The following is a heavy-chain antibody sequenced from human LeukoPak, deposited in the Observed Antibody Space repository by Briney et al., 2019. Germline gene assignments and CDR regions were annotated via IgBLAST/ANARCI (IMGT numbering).Heavy chain of an antibody. J-gene: IGHJ5*02. CDR3: ARGYICSGGTCYSRLWFDP. D-gene: IGHD2-15*01. V-gene: IGHV1-2*02. CDR2: INPNSGGT. Sequence: GASVKVSCKASGYTFSGYYLHWVRQAPGQGLEWMGWINPNSGGTNSAQKFQGRVTMTRDTSIITADMQLSRLRSDDTAVYYCARGYICSGGTCYSRLWFDPWGQGTLVSVSS. CDR1: GYTFSGYY.